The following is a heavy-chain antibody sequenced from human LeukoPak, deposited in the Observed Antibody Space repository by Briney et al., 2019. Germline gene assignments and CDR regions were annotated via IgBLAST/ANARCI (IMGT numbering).Heavy chain of an antibody. CDR3: ARVFKMATIRYFDY. Sequence: SQTLSLTCTVSGGSFSSGGYYWSWIRQHPGKALAWIGYIYYSGSTYYNPSLKSRVTISVDKSKNQFSLKLSSVTAADTAVYYCARVFKMATIRYFDYWGQGTLVTVSS. J-gene: IGHJ4*02. V-gene: IGHV4-31*03. D-gene: IGHD5-24*01. CDR1: GGSFSSGGYY. CDR2: IYYSGST.